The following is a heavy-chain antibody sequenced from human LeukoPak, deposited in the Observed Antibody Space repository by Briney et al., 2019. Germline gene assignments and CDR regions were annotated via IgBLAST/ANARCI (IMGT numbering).Heavy chain of an antibody. CDR2: ISFSGNSI. CDR3: ARDLNWETY. J-gene: IGHJ4*02. CDR1: GFIFSDYE. V-gene: IGHV3-48*03. Sequence: GGSLRLSCAASGFIFSDYEMNWVRQAPGKGLEWVSYISFSGNSIYYADSVKGRFTISRDNAKNSLYLQINSLRAEDTAVYYCARDLNWETYWGQGTLVSVSS. D-gene: IGHD7-27*01.